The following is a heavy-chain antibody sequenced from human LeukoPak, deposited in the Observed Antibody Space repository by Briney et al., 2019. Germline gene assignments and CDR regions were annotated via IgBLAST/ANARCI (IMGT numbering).Heavy chain of an antibody. CDR2: INHSGST. V-gene: IGHV4-34*01. D-gene: IGHD3-22*01. CDR1: GGSFSGYY. J-gene: IGHJ4*02. CDR3: ASGIGSGYYYPYYFDY. Sequence: SETLSLTCAVYGGSFSGYYWSWIRQPPGKGLEWIGEINHSGSTNYNPSLKSRVTISVDTSKNQFSLKLSSVTAADTAVYYCASGIGSGYYYPYYFDYWGQGALVTVSS.